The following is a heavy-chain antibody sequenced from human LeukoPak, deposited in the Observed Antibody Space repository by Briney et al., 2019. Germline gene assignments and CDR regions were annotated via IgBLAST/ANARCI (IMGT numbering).Heavy chain of an antibody. Sequence: GGSLRLSCAASGFTFSSYYMHWVRQAPGKGLQWVANIKTDGSEKYYVDSVKGRFTISRDNAKNSLYLQMNSLRAEDTAVYYCATYSSLNRREFQYWGQGTLLTVSS. D-gene: IGHD3-22*01. J-gene: IGHJ1*01. CDR2: IKTDGSEK. V-gene: IGHV3-7*01. CDR3: ATYSSLNRREFQY. CDR1: GFTFSSYY.